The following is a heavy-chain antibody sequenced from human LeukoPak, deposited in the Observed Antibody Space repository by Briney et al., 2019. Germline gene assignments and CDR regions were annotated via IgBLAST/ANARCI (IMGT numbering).Heavy chain of an antibody. Sequence: TASETLSLTCTVSGGSITNYYWSWIRQPPGKGLEWIGYIYYSGSTKYKSSLKSRVTISVDTSKNQFSLKLSSVTAADTAVYYCARVQYSSSWYPDGDPWGQGTLVTVSS. V-gene: IGHV4-59*01. CDR2: IYYSGST. D-gene: IGHD6-13*01. CDR1: GGSITNYY. CDR3: ARVQYSSSWYPDGDP. J-gene: IGHJ5*02.